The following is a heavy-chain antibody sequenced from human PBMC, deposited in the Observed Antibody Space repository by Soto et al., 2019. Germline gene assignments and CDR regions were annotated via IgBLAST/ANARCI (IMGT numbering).Heavy chain of an antibody. J-gene: IGHJ5*02. CDR3: GHTPRRVGFDR. V-gene: IGHV3-7*03. Sequence: GGSLRLSCEASGFPFSKYWMSWVRQAPGKGLEWVANIKDDGGQQYYVDSVKGRFTISRDNAENSLYLHMSSLRVEDTAVYYCGHTPRRVGFDRWGQGTVVPVSS. CDR2: IKDDGGQQ. CDR1: GFPFSKYW. D-gene: IGHD3-3*01.